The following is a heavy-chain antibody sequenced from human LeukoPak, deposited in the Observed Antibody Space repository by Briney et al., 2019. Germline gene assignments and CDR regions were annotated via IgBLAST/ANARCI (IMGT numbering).Heavy chain of an antibody. Sequence: SETLSLTCTVSGYSISSGYYWGWIRQTPGKGLEWIGYIYHGGRTDYNPSLKSRVTISVDTSKNQFSLKLNSVTAADTAVYYCATQILLCHYYWGQGTLVTVSS. D-gene: IGHD2/OR15-2a*01. CDR3: ATQILLCHYY. CDR2: IYHGGRT. V-gene: IGHV4-38-2*02. CDR1: GYSISSGYY. J-gene: IGHJ4*02.